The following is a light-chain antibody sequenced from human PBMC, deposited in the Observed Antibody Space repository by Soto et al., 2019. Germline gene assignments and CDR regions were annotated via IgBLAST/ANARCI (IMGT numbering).Light chain of an antibody. Sequence: DIQMTQSPSSLSASVGDRVTITCRASQGINNYLAWFQHKPGKAPKSLISAASTLQSGVASRFSGSGSGTDFTLTISSLQSEDFATYYCQQYSRYPHTFGQGTKLEIK. J-gene: IGKJ2*01. V-gene: IGKV1-16*01. CDR2: AAS. CDR1: QGINNY. CDR3: QQYSRYPHT.